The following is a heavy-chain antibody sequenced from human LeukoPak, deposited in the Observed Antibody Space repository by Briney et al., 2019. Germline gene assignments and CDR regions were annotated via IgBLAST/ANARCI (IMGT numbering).Heavy chain of an antibody. CDR1: GFTFSSYS. CDR3: ARGGCSSTNCYPNDY. J-gene: IGHJ4*02. D-gene: IGHD2-2*01. Sequence: PGGSLRLSCAASGFTFSSYSMNWVRQAPGKGLEWVSAISLSGRTTYYADSVKGRFTISRDNSKNTLYLLMNSLTAEDTAVYYCARGGCSSTNCYPNDYWGQGTLVTVSS. V-gene: IGHV3-23*01. CDR2: ISLSGRTT.